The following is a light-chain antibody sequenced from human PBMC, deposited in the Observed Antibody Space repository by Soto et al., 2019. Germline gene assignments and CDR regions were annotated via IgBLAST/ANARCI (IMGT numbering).Light chain of an antibody. J-gene: IGKJ3*01. CDR1: QSVSSSY. Sequence: EIVLTQSPGTLSLPPGERATLSCRASQSVSSSYLAWYQQKPGQAPRLLIYGASSRATGIPDRFSGSGSGTDFALTISRLEPEDFAVYDCQQYGSSPPFTFGPGTKVDIK. CDR2: GAS. V-gene: IGKV3-20*01. CDR3: QQYGSSPPFT.